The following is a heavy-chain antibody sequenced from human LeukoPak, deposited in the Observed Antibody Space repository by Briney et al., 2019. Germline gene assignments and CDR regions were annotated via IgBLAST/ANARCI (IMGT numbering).Heavy chain of an antibody. CDR1: GGSISSSSYY. J-gene: IGHJ4*02. D-gene: IGHD2-2*01. Sequence: SETLSLTCTVSGGSISSSSYYWGWIRQSPGKGLEWIGSIYYSGSTYYNPSLKSRVNISVDTSKNQFSLKLSSVTAADTAVYYCARQLVVVEPAEFDYWGQGTLVTVSS. CDR3: ARQLVVVEPAEFDY. V-gene: IGHV4-39*01. CDR2: IYYSGST.